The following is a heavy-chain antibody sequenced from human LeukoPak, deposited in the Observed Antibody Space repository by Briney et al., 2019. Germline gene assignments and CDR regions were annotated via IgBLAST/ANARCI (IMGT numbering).Heavy chain of an antibody. Sequence: ASVKVSCKASGYTFTNYEINWVRQATGQGLEWMGFMNPNSGNTGYAQKFQGRVTMTRDTSISTAYMELSRLRSDDTAVYYCASLYSSGWYYHDYWGQETLVTVSS. CDR2: MNPNSGNT. D-gene: IGHD6-19*01. V-gene: IGHV1-8*01. CDR3: ASLYSSGWYYHDY. CDR1: GYTFTNYE. J-gene: IGHJ4*02.